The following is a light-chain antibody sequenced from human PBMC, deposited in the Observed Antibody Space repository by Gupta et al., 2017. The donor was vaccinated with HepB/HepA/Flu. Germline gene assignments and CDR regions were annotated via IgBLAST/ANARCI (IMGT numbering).Light chain of an antibody. CDR3: QQYSFYSVGT. V-gene: IGKV1-5*03. Sequence: DIQMTQSPSTLSGSVGDRVTITCRASQNISNWLAWYQQKPGKAPNLLIYKASTLQSGVPSRFSGGGSGTEFTLTISSRQLDDFATYYCQQYSFYSVGTFGQGTKVEIK. J-gene: IGKJ1*01. CDR1: QNISNW. CDR2: KAS.